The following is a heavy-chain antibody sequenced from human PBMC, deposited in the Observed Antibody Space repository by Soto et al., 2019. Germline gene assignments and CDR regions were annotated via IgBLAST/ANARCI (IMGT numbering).Heavy chain of an antibody. Sequence: SETLSLTCAVSGLSINSNYFWGWIRQTPGRGLEWIGSIYFGGNTYYTPSLKSRVTISADLSKNQFSLELDSVTAADTAVYYCARLHCTSPGRVPLASWGQGTLVTVSS. CDR2: IYFGGNT. D-gene: IGHD2-8*01. V-gene: IGHV4-39*01. CDR3: ARLHCTSPGRVPLAS. J-gene: IGHJ5*02. CDR1: GLSINSNYF.